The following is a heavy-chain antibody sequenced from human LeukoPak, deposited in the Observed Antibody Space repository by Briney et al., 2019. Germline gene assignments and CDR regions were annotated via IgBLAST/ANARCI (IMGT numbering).Heavy chain of an antibody. V-gene: IGHV4-59*08. J-gene: IGHJ4*02. Sequence: SGTLSLTCTVCGGSINSHHWAWIRQPPGRELEWIGYISYSGRTNYNPSLKSRVTISVDTSMNQFSLTLSSVTAGDTAVYYCARHGYYYDSSGLPPGFDNWGQETLVTVSS. CDR1: GGSINSHH. CDR2: ISYSGRT. D-gene: IGHD3-22*01. CDR3: ARHGYYYDSSGLPPGFDN.